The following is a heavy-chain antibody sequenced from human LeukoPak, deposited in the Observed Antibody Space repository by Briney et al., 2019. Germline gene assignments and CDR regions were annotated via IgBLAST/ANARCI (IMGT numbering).Heavy chain of an antibody. CDR3: AKGRTTVVTPPGY. CDR1: GFTFSSYG. V-gene: IGHV3-30*18. D-gene: IGHD4-23*01. CDR2: ISYDGSNK. Sequence: PGRSLRLSCAASGFTFSSYGMHWVRQAPGKGLEWVAVISYDGSNKYYADSVKGRFTISRDNSKNTLYLQMNSLRAEDTAVYYCAKGRTTVVTPPGYWGQGTLVTVSS. J-gene: IGHJ4*02.